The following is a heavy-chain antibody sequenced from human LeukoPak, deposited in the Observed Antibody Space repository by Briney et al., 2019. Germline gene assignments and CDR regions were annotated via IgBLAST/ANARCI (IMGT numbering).Heavy chain of an antibody. CDR1: GFTVSSNY. CDR3: ARDPGSDFDAFDI. CDR2: IYSGGST. Sequence: GGSLRLSCAASGFTVSSNYMSWVRQAPGKGLEWVSLIYSGGSTYYADSVKGRFTISRDNSKNMLYLQMNSLRAEDTAVYYCARDPGSDFDAFDIWGQGTMVTVSS. J-gene: IGHJ3*02. V-gene: IGHV3-53*01.